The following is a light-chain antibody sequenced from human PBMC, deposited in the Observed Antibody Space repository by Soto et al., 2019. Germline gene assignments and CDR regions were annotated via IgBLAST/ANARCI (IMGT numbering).Light chain of an antibody. CDR3: QRYGSSPRT. CDR1: QSASGNI. CDR2: GAF. V-gene: IGKV3-20*01. Sequence: EIVLTQSPGTLSLSPGERATLSCRARQSASGNILAWYQQKPGQAPWLLIYGAFNRTTGTADRFSGSESGTGFTLTISRLEHEDFAVYYCQRYGSSPRTCGQGTKVEIK. J-gene: IGKJ1*01.